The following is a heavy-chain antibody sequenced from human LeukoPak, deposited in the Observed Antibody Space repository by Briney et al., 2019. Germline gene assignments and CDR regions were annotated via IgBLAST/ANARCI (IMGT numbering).Heavy chain of an antibody. D-gene: IGHD6-19*01. J-gene: IGHJ4*02. Sequence: SETLSLTCGVHGGSFSGYHWNWIRQPPGEGLEWIGEINHSGSTNYNPSLKSRVTISVDTSKKQFSLRLSSVTAADTAVYFCARGVRIAVADPHLDYWGQGTLVTVSS. CDR1: GGSFSGYH. CDR2: INHSGST. V-gene: IGHV4-34*01. CDR3: ARGVRIAVADPHLDY.